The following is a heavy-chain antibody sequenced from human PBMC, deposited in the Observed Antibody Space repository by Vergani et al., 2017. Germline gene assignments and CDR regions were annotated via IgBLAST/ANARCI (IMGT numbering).Heavy chain of an antibody. CDR1: GGTFSSYT. CDR3: ARDYYENPLGY. Sequence: QVQLVQSGAEVKKPGSSVKVSCKASGGTFSSYTISWVRQAPGQGLEWMGRIITILGIANYAQKFQGRVTITADKSTSTAYMELSSLRSEDTAVYYCARDYYENPLGYWGQGTLVTVSS. V-gene: IGHV1-69*02. J-gene: IGHJ4*02. D-gene: IGHD3-22*01. CDR2: IITILGIA.